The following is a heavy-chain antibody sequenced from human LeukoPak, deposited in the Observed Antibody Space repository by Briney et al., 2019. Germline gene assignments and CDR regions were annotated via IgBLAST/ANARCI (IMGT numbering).Heavy chain of an antibody. D-gene: IGHD4-11*01. CDR3: AKGYSDYFMGGDC. J-gene: IGHJ4*02. CDR2: FSGSGGST. CDR1: GFTFSNYA. V-gene: IGHV3-23*01. Sequence: GSLRLSCAASGFTFSNYAMTWVRQAPGKGLEWVSSFSGSGGSTYYADSVKGRFTISRDNSKNTLYLQMDSLRAEDTAVYYCAKGYSDYFMGGDCWGQGTLVTVSS.